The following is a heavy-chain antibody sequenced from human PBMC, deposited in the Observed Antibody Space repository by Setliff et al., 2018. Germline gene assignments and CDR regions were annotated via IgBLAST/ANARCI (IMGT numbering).Heavy chain of an antibody. J-gene: IGHJ4*02. D-gene: IGHD3-10*01. V-gene: IGHV4-59*08. Sequence: ASETLSLTCTVSGGSINNYYWSWVRQPPGKGLEWLGYIPYSGKTNYNPSLKSRVTMSVDTSKNQFSLKLSSVTAADTAVYYCARRKLMVRGVIPFDYWGQGTLVTSPQ. CDR3: ARRKLMVRGVIPFDY. CDR2: IPYSGKT. CDR1: GGSINNYY.